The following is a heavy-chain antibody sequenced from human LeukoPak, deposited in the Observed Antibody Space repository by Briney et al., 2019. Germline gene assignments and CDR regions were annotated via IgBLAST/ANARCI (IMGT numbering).Heavy chain of an antibody. V-gene: IGHV3-23*01. Sequence: PGGSLRLSCAASGFTFSSYAMSWVRQAPGKGLEWVSAISGSGGSTYYADSVKGRFTISRDNSKNTLYLQMSSLRTEDTAVYYCAKRDYHGSGTHGLLDSWGQGTLVTVSS. CDR1: GFTFSSYA. J-gene: IGHJ4*02. D-gene: IGHD3-10*01. CDR3: AKRDYHGSGTHGLLDS. CDR2: ISGSGGST.